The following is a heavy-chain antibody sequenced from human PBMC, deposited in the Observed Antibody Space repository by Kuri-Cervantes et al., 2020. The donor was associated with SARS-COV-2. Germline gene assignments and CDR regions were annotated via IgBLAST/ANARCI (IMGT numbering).Heavy chain of an antibody. V-gene: IGHV4-61*10. Sequence: ESLKISCTVAGGSISRSTFYWSWIRQPAGKGLEWIGRIYFNGTTNCNPSLRSRVTMSVDTSKNQFSLNLSSVTAADTAVYYCARGLWDDFWTISYKDYYLDVWGKGTTVTVSS. J-gene: IGHJ6*03. CDR1: GGSISRSTFY. CDR2: IYFNGTT. CDR3: ARGLWDDFWTISYKDYYLDV. D-gene: IGHD3/OR15-3a*01.